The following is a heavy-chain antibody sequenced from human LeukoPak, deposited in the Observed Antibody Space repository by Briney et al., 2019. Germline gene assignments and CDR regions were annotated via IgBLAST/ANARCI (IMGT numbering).Heavy chain of an antibody. Sequence: GGSLRLSCAASGFTFSSYGMHWVRQAPGKGLEWVAFIRYDGSNKYYADSVKGRFTISRDNSKNTLYLQMNSLRAEDTAVYYCATDTNFNYDSSGDSSYWGQGTLVTVSS. D-gene: IGHD3-22*01. J-gene: IGHJ4*02. CDR1: GFTFSSYG. CDR3: ATDTNFNYDSSGDSSY. CDR2: IRYDGSNK. V-gene: IGHV3-30*02.